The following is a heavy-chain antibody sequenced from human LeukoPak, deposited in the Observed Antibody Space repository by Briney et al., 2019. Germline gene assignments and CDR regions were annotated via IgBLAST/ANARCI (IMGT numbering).Heavy chain of an antibody. Sequence: SQTLSLTCTVSGGSISSGGFPWHWIRQPPGEDLEWIGYIYHTGSASYNPSLKSRVAISVDRSKNQFSLKLSSVTAADTAVYCCARGAGGGGFDYWGQGTLVTVSS. CDR1: GGSISSGGFP. J-gene: IGHJ4*02. CDR2: IYHTGSA. CDR3: ARGAGGGGFDY. V-gene: IGHV4-30-2*01.